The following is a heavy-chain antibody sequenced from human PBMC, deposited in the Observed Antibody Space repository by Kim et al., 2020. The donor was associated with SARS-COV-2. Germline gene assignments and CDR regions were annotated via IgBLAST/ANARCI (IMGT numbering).Heavy chain of an antibody. Sequence: NPALKSRVTISVDTSKNRFSLKLSSVTAADTAVYYCARVGPGITMRTFDYWGQGTLVTVSS. D-gene: IGHD3-22*01. V-gene: IGHV4-34*01. CDR3: ARVGPGITMRTFDY. J-gene: IGHJ4*02.